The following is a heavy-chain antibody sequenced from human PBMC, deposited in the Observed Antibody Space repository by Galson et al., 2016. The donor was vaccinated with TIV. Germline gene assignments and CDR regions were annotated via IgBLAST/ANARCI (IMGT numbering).Heavy chain of an antibody. D-gene: IGHD5-18*01. Sequence: QSGAEVKKPGESLKISCKVSGYSFTSNWIAWVRQMPGKGLEWMGIIYAGDSDTRYSPSFQGQVTISADESVSTAYLQWSNLKASDSAMYFCARAPGYTGYSYGYFYSWGHGTRVTVSS. V-gene: IGHV5-51*03. CDR1: GYSFTSNW. CDR2: IYAGDSDT. CDR3: ARAPGYTGYSYGYFYS. J-gene: IGHJ5*01.